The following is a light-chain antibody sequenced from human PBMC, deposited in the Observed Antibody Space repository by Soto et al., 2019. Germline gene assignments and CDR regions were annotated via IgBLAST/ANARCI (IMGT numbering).Light chain of an antibody. V-gene: IGKV1-33*01. CDR3: QKYDGVPQ. Sequence: DIQMTHSPSSLSASVGDTVTITCQASQNITNHLNWYQHKPGKAPNLLIYVASHLETGVPSRFTGSGFGTYFTLTIRSLQSEDIATYYCQKYDGVPQFGDGTRVDF. CDR2: VAS. CDR1: QNITNH. J-gene: IGKJ3*01.